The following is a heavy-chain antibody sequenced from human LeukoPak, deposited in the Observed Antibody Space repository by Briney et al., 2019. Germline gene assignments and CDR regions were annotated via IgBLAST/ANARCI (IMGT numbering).Heavy chain of an antibody. CDR3: ASTSYGDYFDD. D-gene: IGHD4-17*01. CDR2: TYHSGST. Sequence: SETLSLTCAVSGGSISSGGYSWSWIRQPPGKGLEWIGYTYHSGSTYYNPSLKSRVTISVDRSKNQFSLKLSSVTAADTAVYYCASTSYGDYFDDWGQGTLVTVSS. CDR1: GGSISSGGYS. J-gene: IGHJ4*02. V-gene: IGHV4-30-2*01.